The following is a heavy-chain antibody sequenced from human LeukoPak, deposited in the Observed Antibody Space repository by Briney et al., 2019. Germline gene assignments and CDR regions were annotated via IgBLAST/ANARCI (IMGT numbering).Heavy chain of an antibody. Sequence: GGSLRLSCAVSGFTVSSKYMSWVRQAPGKGLEWVSVIYSGGSTYYADSVRGRFTISRDNSKNTLYLQMNSLRAEDTAVYYCAKDVGYSHGYSFDYWGQGAQVTVSS. CDR2: IYSGGST. CDR1: GFTVSSKY. V-gene: IGHV3-66*01. D-gene: IGHD5-18*01. CDR3: AKDVGYSHGYSFDY. J-gene: IGHJ4*02.